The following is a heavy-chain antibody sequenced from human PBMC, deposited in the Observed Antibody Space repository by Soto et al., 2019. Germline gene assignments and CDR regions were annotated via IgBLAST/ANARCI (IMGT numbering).Heavy chain of an antibody. J-gene: IGHJ6*02. CDR1: GGSISSSNW. V-gene: IGHV4-4*02. Sequence: QVQLQESGPGLVKPSGTLSLTCAVSGGSISSSNWWSWVRQPPGKGLEWIGEIYHSGSTTYNPSLKSRVTILVDKSKNQFSLKLSSVTAADTAVYYCARDMNGNYYYYGMDVWGQGTTVTVSS. D-gene: IGHD2-8*01. CDR2: IYHSGST. CDR3: ARDMNGNYYYYGMDV.